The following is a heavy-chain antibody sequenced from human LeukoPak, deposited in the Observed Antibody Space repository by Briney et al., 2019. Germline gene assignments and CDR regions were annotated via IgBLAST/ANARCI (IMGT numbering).Heavy chain of an antibody. J-gene: IGHJ3*02. CDR2: IYTSGTT. CDR3: ARHFRDTVVVVSALAFDI. CDR1: GGSINSYY. Sequence: SETLSLTCTVSGGSINSYYWSWIRQPAGKGLEWIGRIYTSGTTNYNPSLKSRVTMSVDTSKKQFSLKLSSVTAADTAVYYCARHFRDTVVVVSALAFDIWGQGTMVTVSS. D-gene: IGHD2-15*01. V-gene: IGHV4-4*07.